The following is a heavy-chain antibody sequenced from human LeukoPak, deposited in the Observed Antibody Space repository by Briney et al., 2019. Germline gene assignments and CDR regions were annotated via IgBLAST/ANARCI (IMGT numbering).Heavy chain of an antibody. Sequence: PGGSLRLSCAASGFTFTSYAMNWVRQAPGKGLEWVANIRHDGSETYYVDSLRGRFTISRDNAKNLVYLQMSSLRAEDTAIYCARDETYDYESNGYLDFWGQGTVVTVSS. CDR2: IRHDGSET. V-gene: IGHV3-7*01. J-gene: IGHJ4*02. CDR3: ARDETYDYESNGYLDF. D-gene: IGHD3-22*01. CDR1: GFTFTSYA.